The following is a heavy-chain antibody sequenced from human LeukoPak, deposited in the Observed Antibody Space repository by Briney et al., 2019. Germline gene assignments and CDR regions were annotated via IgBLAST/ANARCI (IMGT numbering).Heavy chain of an antibody. D-gene: IGHD3-9*01. J-gene: IGHJ4*02. CDR2: IWYDGSNK. V-gene: IGHV3-33*01. Sequence: GGSLRLSCAASGFTFSSYGMHWVRQAPGKGLEWVAVIWYDGSNKYYADSVKGRFTISRDNSKNTLYLQMNSLRAEDTAVYYCARGYDILTGYYPYYFDYWGQGTLVTVSS. CDR1: GFTFSSYG. CDR3: ARGYDILTGYYPYYFDY.